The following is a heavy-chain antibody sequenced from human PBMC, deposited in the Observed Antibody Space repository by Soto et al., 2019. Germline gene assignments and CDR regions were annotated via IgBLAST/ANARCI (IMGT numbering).Heavy chain of an antibody. CDR3: ARDRAVSARGSFDY. Sequence: QVQLQESGPGLVEPSGTLSLTSAVSGGSVSSTNWWSWVRHPPGKGPEWIGEIYHSGSTYYNPSLKSRVHISVHSSKNPFSLKLSSVTAADTAVYFCARDRAVSARGSFDYCGHGALVTVSS. CDR2: IYHSGST. J-gene: IGHJ4*01. D-gene: IGHD6-19*01. CDR1: GGSVSSTNW. V-gene: IGHV4-4*02.